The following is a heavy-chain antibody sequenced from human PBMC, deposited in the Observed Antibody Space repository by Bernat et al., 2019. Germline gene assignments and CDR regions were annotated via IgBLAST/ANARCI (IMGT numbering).Heavy chain of an antibody. CDR3: AKDLYGGIYYYGMDV. CDR1: GFTFSSYG. CDR2: ISYDGSNK. V-gene: IGHV3-30*18. D-gene: IGHD3-16*01. J-gene: IGHJ6*02. Sequence: QVQLVESGGGVVQPGRSLRLSCAASGFTFSSYGMHWVRQAPGKGLEWVAVISYDGSNKYYADSVEGRFTNSRDNSKNTLYLQMNSLRAEDTAVYYCAKDLYGGIYYYGMDVWGQGTTVTVSS.